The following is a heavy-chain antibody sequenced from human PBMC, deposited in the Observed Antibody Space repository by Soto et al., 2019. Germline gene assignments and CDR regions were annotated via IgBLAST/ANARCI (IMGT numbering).Heavy chain of an antibody. Sequence: QVQLQQSGPGLVKPSQTLSLTCDISGDSVSSNNAAWNWIRQSPSRGLEWLGRTYYRSKWYNDYAVSVKSRITINPDTSKNQFSLQLNSVTPEDTAVYYCVRVRYSSGGYYYHGMDVWGQGTTVTVSS. CDR3: VRVRYSSGGYYYHGMDV. CDR1: GDSVSSNNAA. V-gene: IGHV6-1*01. J-gene: IGHJ6*02. D-gene: IGHD6-19*01. CDR2: TYYRSKWYN.